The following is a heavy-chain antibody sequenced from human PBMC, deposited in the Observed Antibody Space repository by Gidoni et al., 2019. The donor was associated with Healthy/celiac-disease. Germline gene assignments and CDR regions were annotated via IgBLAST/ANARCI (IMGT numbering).Heavy chain of an antibody. CDR1: GYSFTSYW. J-gene: IGHJ6*02. V-gene: IGHV5-10-1*03. CDR3: ARHEYCSSTSCLGGGMDV. CDR2: IDPSDSYT. Sequence: EVQLVQSGAEVKKPGESLRISCKGSGYSFTSYWISWVRQMPGKGLEWMGRIDPSDSYTNYSPSFQGHVTISADKSISTAYLQWSSLKASDTAMYYCARHEYCSSTSCLGGGMDVWGQGTTVTVSS. D-gene: IGHD2-2*01.